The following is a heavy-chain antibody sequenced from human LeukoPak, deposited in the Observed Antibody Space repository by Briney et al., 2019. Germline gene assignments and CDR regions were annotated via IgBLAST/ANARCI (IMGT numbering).Heavy chain of an antibody. D-gene: IGHD2-2*03. V-gene: IGHV3-11*04. CDR2: ISSSGSTI. Sequence: GGSPRLSCAASGFTFSDYYMSWIRQAPGKGLEWVSYISSSGSTIYYADSVKGRFTISRDNAKNSLYLQMNSLRAEDTAVYYCARDGYCSSTSCYFGYYYYMDVWGKGTTVTVSS. CDR3: ARDGYCSSTSCYFGYYYYMDV. CDR1: GFTFSDYY. J-gene: IGHJ6*03.